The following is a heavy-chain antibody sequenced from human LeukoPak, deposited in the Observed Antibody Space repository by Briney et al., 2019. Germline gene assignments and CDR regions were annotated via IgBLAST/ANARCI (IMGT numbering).Heavy chain of an antibody. CDR2: ISGSSSYI. Sequence: GGSLRLSCAVSGFTFSSYTMNWVRQAPGKGLEWVSSISGSSSYIYYADSVKGRFTISRHNAKNSLYLQMNGLSAEDTGVYYCARDGDPYCSGGSCAFLNYWGQGTLITVSS. CDR3: ARDGDPYCSGGSCAFLNY. D-gene: IGHD2-15*01. CDR1: GFTFSSYT. V-gene: IGHV3-21*01. J-gene: IGHJ4*02.